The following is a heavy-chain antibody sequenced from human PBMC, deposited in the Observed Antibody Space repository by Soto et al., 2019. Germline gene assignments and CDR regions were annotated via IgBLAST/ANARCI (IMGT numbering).Heavy chain of an antibody. D-gene: IGHD6-6*01. CDR3: ARDRTSSSSMGDYYYYGMDV. CDR1: GGTFSSYA. V-gene: IGHV1-69*13. J-gene: IGHJ6*02. CDR2: IIPIFGTA. Sequence: SVKVSCKASGGTFSSYAISWVRQAPGQGLEWMGGIIPIFGTANYAQKFQGRVTITADESTSTAYMELSSLRSEDTAVYYCARDRTSSSSMGDYYYYGMDVWGQGTTVTVSS.